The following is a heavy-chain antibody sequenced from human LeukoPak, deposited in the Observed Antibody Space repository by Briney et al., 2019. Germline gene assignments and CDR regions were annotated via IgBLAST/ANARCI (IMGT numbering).Heavy chain of an antibody. Sequence: GGSLRLSCAASGFTVSSNYMTCVRRAPGKGLEWVSVIYSGGRTYYADSVKGRFTISRDNSKNTLYLQMNTLRAENTAVYYCARPTRGDWGQGTLVTVSS. J-gene: IGHJ4*02. CDR2: IYSGGRT. V-gene: IGHV3-66*04. CDR1: GFTVSSNY. D-gene: IGHD3-10*01. CDR3: ARPTRGD.